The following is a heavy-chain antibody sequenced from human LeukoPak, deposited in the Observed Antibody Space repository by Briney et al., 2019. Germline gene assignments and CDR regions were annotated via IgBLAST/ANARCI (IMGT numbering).Heavy chain of an antibody. CDR1: GFTFSSYA. D-gene: IGHD3-10*01. CDR2: LSGSGAST. Sequence: GGSLRLYCAASGFTFSSYAMSWLRQAPGKGLEGDTNLSGSGASTDYADHGKGRFTISRDNSKNTLYLQMISLSAEDTAVYYCAKGGGDLDYWGQGTLVTVSS. V-gene: IGHV3-23*01. CDR3: AKGGGDLDY. J-gene: IGHJ4*02.